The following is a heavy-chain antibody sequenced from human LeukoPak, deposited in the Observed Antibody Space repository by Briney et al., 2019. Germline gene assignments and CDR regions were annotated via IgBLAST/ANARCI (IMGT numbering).Heavy chain of an antibody. D-gene: IGHD3-10*01. V-gene: IGHV3-9*01. CDR2: ISWNSGHI. J-gene: IGHJ6*03. Sequence: PGGSLRLSCAASGFTFNNYAIHWVRHAPGKGLEWVAGISWNSGHIGYADSVKGRFTISRDNAKNSLYLQMNSLRAEDTALYYCAKDIVRGQQSDYYYYYMDVWGKGTTVTISS. CDR1: GFTFNNYA. CDR3: AKDIVRGQQSDYYYYYMDV.